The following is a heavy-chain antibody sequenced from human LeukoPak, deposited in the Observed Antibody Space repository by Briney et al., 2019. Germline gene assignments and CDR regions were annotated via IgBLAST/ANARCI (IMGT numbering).Heavy chain of an antibody. CDR1: GFTFSSYA. D-gene: IGHD6-13*01. Sequence: GSLRLSCAASGFTFSSYAMSWVRQAPGKGLEWVSAISGSGGSTYYADSVKGRFTIPRDNAKNSLYLQMNSLRAEDTAVYYCARAAGPDAFDIWGQGTMVTVSS. J-gene: IGHJ3*02. CDR3: ARAAGPDAFDI. CDR2: ISGSGGST. V-gene: IGHV3-23*01.